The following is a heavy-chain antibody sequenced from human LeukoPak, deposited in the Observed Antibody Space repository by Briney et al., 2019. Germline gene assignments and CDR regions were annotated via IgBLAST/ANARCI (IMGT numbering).Heavy chain of an antibody. CDR1: GGSFSGYY. D-gene: IGHD2-15*01. Sequence: SETVSLTCAVYGGSFSGYYWSWIRQPPGKGLEWIGEINHSGSTNYNPSLKSRVTISVDTSKNQFSLKLSSVTAADTAVYYCARVFRIVVVVAARNDAFDIWGQGTMVTVSS. CDR3: ARVFRIVVVVAARNDAFDI. J-gene: IGHJ3*02. V-gene: IGHV4-34*01. CDR2: INHSGST.